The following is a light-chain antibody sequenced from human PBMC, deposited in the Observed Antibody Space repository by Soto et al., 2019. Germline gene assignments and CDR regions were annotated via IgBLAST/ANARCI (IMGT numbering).Light chain of an antibody. CDR3: AAWDDSLSVVV. CDR1: SSNIGSNY. V-gene: IGLV1-47*01. Sequence: QSVLTQPPSGSGNPGQRVTISCSGSSSNIGSNYVYWYQQLPGTAPKLLIYRNNQRPSGVPDRFSGSKSGTSASLAISGLRSEDEADYYCAAWDDSLSVVVFGGGTKLTVL. J-gene: IGLJ2*01. CDR2: RNN.